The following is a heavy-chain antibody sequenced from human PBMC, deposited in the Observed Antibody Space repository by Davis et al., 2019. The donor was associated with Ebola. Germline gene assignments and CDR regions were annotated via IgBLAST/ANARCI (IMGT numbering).Heavy chain of an antibody. V-gene: IGHV3-48*01. Sequence: PGGSLRLSCVASGFTFSGYSMNWVRQTPGKGLEWVSYISTTSSTIYYADSVKGRFTISRDNSKNTLYLQMNSLRAEDTAVYYCAKDRGSGWYIRINLFDYWGQGTLVTVSS. CDR3: AKDRGSGWYIRINLFDY. J-gene: IGHJ4*02. CDR2: ISTTSSTI. CDR1: GFTFSGYS. D-gene: IGHD6-19*01.